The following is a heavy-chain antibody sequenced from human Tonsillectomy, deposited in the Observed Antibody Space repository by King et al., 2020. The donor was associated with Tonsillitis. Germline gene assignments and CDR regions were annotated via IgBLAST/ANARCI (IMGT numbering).Heavy chain of an antibody. CDR1: GDTFNNYA. CDR3: AREGAEPASFDP. CDR2: IIPTVNVA. V-gene: IGHV1-69*09. J-gene: IGHJ5*02. Sequence: VQLVESGAEVKKPGSSVKVSCKASGDTFNNYAITWVRQAPGQGLEWMGRIIPTVNVAHYTQKFQGRVTMTADKSTSTAYMEMRSLGSEDMAVYFCAREGAEPASFDPWGQGTLVTVSS. D-gene: IGHD3-16*01.